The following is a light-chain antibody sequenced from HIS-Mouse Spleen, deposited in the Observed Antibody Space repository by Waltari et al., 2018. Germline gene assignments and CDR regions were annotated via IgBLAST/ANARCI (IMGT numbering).Light chain of an antibody. CDR2: DAS. CDR3: QQRSNWLT. V-gene: IGKV3-11*01. CDR1: QSVGSY. J-gene: IGKJ4*01. Sequence: DIVLTQSPVTLSFSPGARAPLSCRASQSVGSYSAGYQQKPGQAPRPLLYDASNRATGSPARFSGSGSGTDFPLTISSLEPEDFAVYYCQQRSNWLTFGGGTKVEIK.